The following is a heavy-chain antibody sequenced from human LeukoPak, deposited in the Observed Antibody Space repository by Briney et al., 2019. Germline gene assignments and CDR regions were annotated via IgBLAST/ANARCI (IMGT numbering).Heavy chain of an antibody. J-gene: IGHJ4*02. Sequence: PGGSLRLSCAASGFTFASYAVSWVRQAPGKGLEWVSAISGSGEIIFYADTVKGRFTISRDNSKNTLYLQMNSLRAEDTAVYYCAKSKWSDTTVTRGYFDYWGQGTLVTVSS. CDR1: GFTFASYA. D-gene: IGHD4-17*01. CDR3: AKSKWSDTTVTRGYFDY. CDR2: ISGSGEII. V-gene: IGHV3-23*01.